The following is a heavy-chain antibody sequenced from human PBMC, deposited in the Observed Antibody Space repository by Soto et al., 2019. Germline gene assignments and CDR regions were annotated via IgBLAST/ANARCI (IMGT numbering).Heavy chain of an antibody. D-gene: IGHD3-3*01. CDR2: IYYSGST. CDR1: GGSISSSSYY. J-gene: IGHJ6*02. V-gene: IGHV4-39*01. CDR3: ASVKGDDFWSGYYRALYYYYGMDV. Sequence: PSETLSLTCTVSGGSISSSSYYWGWIRQPPGKGLEWIGSIYYSGSTYYNPSLKSRVTISVDTSKNQFSLKLSPVTAADTAVYYCASVKGDDFWSGYYRALYYYYGMDVWGQGTTVTVSS.